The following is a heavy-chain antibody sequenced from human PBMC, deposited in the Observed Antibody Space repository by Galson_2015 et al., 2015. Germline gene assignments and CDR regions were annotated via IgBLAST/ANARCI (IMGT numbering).Heavy chain of an antibody. D-gene: IGHD2-21*01. V-gene: IGHV3-9*01. Sequence: SLRLSCAASGFNFDDYAMHWVRQAPRKGLEWVSRINWNSGSIGYADSVKGRFTISRDNAKNSLFLQMNSLRAEDTALYYCAKDIGEGAAVIGVDYWGQGTLVTVPS. CDR2: INWNSGSI. J-gene: IGHJ4*02. CDR1: GFNFDDYA. CDR3: AKDIGEGAAVIGVDY.